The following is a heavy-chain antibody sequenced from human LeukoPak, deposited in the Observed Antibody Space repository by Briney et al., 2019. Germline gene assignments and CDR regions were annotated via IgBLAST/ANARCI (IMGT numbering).Heavy chain of an antibody. CDR3: ARDPEGHGYYFDY. CDR1: GGSTSNYF. Sequence: SETLSLTCTVSGGSTSNYFCTWLRQSAGKGLEWIGRIHTSGSTNYNPSLKTRVSMSVDTSKNQFSLKLSSVTAADTAVYYCARDPEGHGYYFDYWGQGALVTVSS. J-gene: IGHJ4*02. V-gene: IGHV4-4*07. D-gene: IGHD3-3*01. CDR2: IHTSGST.